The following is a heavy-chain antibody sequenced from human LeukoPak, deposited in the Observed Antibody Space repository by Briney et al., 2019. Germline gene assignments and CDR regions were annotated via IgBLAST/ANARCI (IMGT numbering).Heavy chain of an antibody. J-gene: IGHJ4*02. D-gene: IGHD6-19*01. CDR1: GFTVSHNF. CDR3: ARVNSSGWYSIDY. V-gene: IGHV3-53*01. Sequence: GGSLRLSCAASGFTVSHNFMTWVRQAPGKGLEWVSVLHSGDSTYYPDSVKGRFTISRDNSENTLYLQMNSLRAEDTAVYYCARVNSSGWYSIDYWGQGTLVTVSS. CDR2: LHSGDST.